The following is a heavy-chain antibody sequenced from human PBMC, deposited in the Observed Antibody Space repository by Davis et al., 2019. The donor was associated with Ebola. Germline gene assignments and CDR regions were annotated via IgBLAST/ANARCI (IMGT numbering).Heavy chain of an antibody. V-gene: IGHV1-18*04. Sequence: AASVKVSCKASGYTFTSYGISWVRQAPGQGLEWMGWISAYNGNTNYAQKLQGRVTMTTDTSTSTAYMELRSLRSDDTAVYYCAREVIVVVVAATRQPYYYYYGMDVWGKGTTVTVSS. CDR2: ISAYNGNT. CDR1: GYTFTSYG. CDR3: AREVIVVVVAATRQPYYYYYGMDV. D-gene: IGHD2-15*01. J-gene: IGHJ6*04.